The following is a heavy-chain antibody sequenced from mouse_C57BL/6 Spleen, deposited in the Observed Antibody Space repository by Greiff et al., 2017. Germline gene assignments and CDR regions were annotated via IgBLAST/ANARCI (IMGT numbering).Heavy chain of an antibody. CDR1: GFTFSDYY. V-gene: IGHV5-12*01. CDR2: ISNGGGST. J-gene: IGHJ1*03. Sequence: EVQLVESGGGLVQPGGSLKLSCAASGFTFSDYYMYWVRQTPEKRLEWVAYISNGGGSTYYPDTVKGRFTISRDNAKNTLYLQMSRLKSEDTAMYYCARPYGSSHWYFDVWGTGTTVTVSS. CDR3: ARPYGSSHWYFDV. D-gene: IGHD1-1*01.